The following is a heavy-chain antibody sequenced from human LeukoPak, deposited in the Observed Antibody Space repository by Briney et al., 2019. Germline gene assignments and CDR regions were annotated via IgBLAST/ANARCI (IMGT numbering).Heavy chain of an antibody. D-gene: IGHD2-15*01. V-gene: IGHV4-34*01. J-gene: IGHJ4*02. CDR3: ARSGPTPSVLFDY. Sequence: PLETLSLTCAVYGVSFSGYYWSWIRQPPGKGLEWIGEINHSGSTNYNPSLKSRVTISVDTSKNQFSLKLSSVTAADTAVYYCARSGPTPSVLFDYWGQGTLVTVSS. CDR2: INHSGST. CDR1: GVSFSGYY.